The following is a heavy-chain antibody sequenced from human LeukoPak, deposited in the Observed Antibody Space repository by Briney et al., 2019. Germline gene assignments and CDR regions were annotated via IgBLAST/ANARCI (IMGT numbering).Heavy chain of an antibody. J-gene: IGHJ4*02. CDR3: AKSWEWLLYKASEYYFDY. CDR2: ISGSGGST. D-gene: IGHD3-3*01. V-gene: IGHV3-23*01. CDR1: GFTFSSYA. Sequence: TGGSLRLSCAASGFTFSSYAMSWVRQAPGKGLEWVSAISGSGGSTYYADSVKGRFTISRDNSKNTLYLQMNSLRAEDTAVYYCAKSWEWLLYKASEYYFDYWGQGTLVTVSS.